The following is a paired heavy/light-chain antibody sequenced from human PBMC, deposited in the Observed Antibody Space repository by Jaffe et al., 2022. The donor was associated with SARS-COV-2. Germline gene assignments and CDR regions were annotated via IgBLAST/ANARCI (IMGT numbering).Light chain of an antibody. Sequence: DVVMTQSPLSLPVTLGQPASISCRSSQSLVYGDGNTYLNWFQQRPGQSPRRLIYKVSNRDSGVPDRFSGSGSGTDFTLKISRVEAEDVGVYYCMQGTHPYTFGQGTKLEIK. CDR2: KVS. CDR1: QSLVYGDGNTY. CDR3: MQGTHPYT. J-gene: IGKJ2*01. V-gene: IGKV2-30*01.
Heavy chain of an antibody. D-gene: IGHD4-17*01. J-gene: IGHJ4*02. CDR1: GFTFSTYW. V-gene: IGHV3-74*01. CDR2: INTDGSDT. CDR3: TTIVTVTTNLHDY. Sequence: EVQLVESGGGLVQPGGSLRLSCAASGFTFSTYWMHWVRQAPGKGLVWVSRINTDGSDTTYADSVKGRFTISRDNAKNMLYLQMNSLRADDTAVYYCTTIVTVTTNLHDYWGRGTLVTVSS.